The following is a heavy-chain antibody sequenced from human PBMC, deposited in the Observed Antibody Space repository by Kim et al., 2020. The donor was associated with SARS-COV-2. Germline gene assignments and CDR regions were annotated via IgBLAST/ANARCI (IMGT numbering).Heavy chain of an antibody. Sequence: GGSLRLSCVASGFTMSYGMAWVRRAPGKGLEWVSALSGSGDTTYYADSVKGRFSISRENSKTTKIYLQMNNLRAEDTALYFCAKARLGRAVTGWGSELDSWGQGTLVTVSS. CDR1: GFTMSYG. CDR3: AKARLGRAVTGWGSELDS. V-gene: IGHV3-23*01. CDR2: LSGSGDTT. J-gene: IGHJ4*02. D-gene: IGHD2-21*01.